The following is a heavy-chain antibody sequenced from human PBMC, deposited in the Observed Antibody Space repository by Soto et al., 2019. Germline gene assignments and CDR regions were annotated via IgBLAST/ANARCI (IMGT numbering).Heavy chain of an antibody. CDR1: GGSVNGYY. CDR2: INHTGGT. Sequence: SETLSLTCAVYGGSVNGYYWNWIRQPPGKGLEWTGEINHTGGTHYNPSLKSRVTMSVDTSKNQFSLRLSSVTAADTAIYYCATRITVFGLLIPPFDTWGQGTQVTVSS. D-gene: IGHD3-3*01. CDR3: ATRITVFGLLIPPFDT. J-gene: IGHJ5*02. V-gene: IGHV4-34*01.